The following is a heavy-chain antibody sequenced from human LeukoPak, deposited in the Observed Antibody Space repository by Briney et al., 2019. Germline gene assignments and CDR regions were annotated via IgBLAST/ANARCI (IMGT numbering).Heavy chain of an antibody. J-gene: IGHJ4*02. Sequence: GGSLRLSCAASGFTVSSNYMSRVRQAPGKGLEWVSVIYSGDNTYYVESAKGRFTISRDNSKNTLFLQMNRLRAEDTAVYYCAGRRVLDASFDYWGQGTLVTVSS. CDR1: GFTVSSNY. CDR3: AGRRVLDASFDY. CDR2: IYSGDNT. D-gene: IGHD3-16*01. V-gene: IGHV3-53*05.